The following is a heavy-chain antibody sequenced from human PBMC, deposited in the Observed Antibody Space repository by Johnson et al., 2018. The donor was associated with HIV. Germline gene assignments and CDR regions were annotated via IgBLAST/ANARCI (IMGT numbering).Heavy chain of an antibody. CDR1: GFTVSSNY. J-gene: IGHJ3*02. D-gene: IGHD1-1*01. Sequence: MLLVESGGGVVQPGGSLRLSCAASGFTVSSNYMSWVRQAPGKGLEWVSVIYSGGSTYYADSVKGRFTISRDNSKNTLYLQMNSLRAEDTAVYYCAREGTLGAFDIWGQGTIVTVSS. CDR2: IYSGGST. CDR3: AREGTLGAFDI. V-gene: IGHV3-66*02.